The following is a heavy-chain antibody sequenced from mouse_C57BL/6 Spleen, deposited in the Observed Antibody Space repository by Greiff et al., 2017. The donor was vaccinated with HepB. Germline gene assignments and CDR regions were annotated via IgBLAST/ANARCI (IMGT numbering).Heavy chain of an antibody. CDR3: AREDYSRAWFAY. D-gene: IGHD2-12*01. Sequence: QVQLQQSGPELVKPGASVKISCKASGYAFSSSWMNWVKQRPIQGLEWIGNIDPSDSETHYNQKFKDKATLTVDKSSSTAYMQLSSLTSEDSAVYYCAREDYSRAWFAYWGQGTLVTVSA. V-gene: IGHV1-52*01. CDR1: GYAFSSSW. J-gene: IGHJ3*01. CDR2: IDPSDSET.